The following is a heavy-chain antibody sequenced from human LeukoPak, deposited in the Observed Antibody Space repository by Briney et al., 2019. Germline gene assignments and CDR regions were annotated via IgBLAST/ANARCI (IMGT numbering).Heavy chain of an antibody. CDR1: GGSISTYY. D-gene: IGHD2-8*01. CDR3: ARSPGGVNNWFDP. J-gene: IGHJ5*02. Sequence: SETLSLTCTVSGGSISTYYWSWIRQPAGKGLEWIGRIYTSGSTNYNPSLKSRLTISIDTSNNQFSLKLNSVTAADTAVYYCARSPGGVNNWFDPWGQGTLVTVSS. V-gene: IGHV4-4*07. CDR2: IYTSGST.